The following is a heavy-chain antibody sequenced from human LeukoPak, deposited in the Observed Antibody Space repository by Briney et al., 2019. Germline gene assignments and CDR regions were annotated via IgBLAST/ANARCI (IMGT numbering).Heavy chain of an antibody. CDR2: ISSSSSYI. Sequence: GGSLRLSCAASGFTFSSYTMNWVRQAPGKGLEWVSSISSSSSYIYYANSVKGRLTISRDNAKNSLYLQMNSLRAEDTAVYYCARDPTPRYCSGGSCYTHCGMDVWGQGTTVTVSS. CDR1: GFTFSSYT. CDR3: ARDPTPRYCSGGSCYTHCGMDV. V-gene: IGHV3-21*01. D-gene: IGHD2-15*01. J-gene: IGHJ6*02.